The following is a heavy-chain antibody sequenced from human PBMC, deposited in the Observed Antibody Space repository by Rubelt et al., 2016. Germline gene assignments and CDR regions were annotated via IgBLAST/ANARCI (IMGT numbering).Heavy chain of an antibody. J-gene: IGHJ4*02. D-gene: IGHD5-24*01. V-gene: IGHV3-30*02. Sequence: GGGVVQPGGSLRLSCAASGLTFGSYAIHWVRQAPGRGLEWLAFISHDGSHENYVDSVRGRFSISSDSSKNTLYLQMNNLRGEDTAVYYCARDESAMATAYLDYWGQGTLVTVSS. CDR3: ARDESAMATAYLDY. CDR1: GLTFGSYA. CDR2: ISHDGSHE.